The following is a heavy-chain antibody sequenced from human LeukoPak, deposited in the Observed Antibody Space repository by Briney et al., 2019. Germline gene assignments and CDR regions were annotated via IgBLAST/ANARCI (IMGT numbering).Heavy chain of an antibody. CDR3: ARYYDGSGSPRFDP. CDR2: IHRSGSS. V-gene: IGHV4-38-2*02. CDR1: GDSISSGYY. Sequence: PSETLSLTCTVSGDSISSGYYWGWIRQPPGRGLEWIGSIHRSGSSYYNPSLKSRVTISVDTSKNQFSLKLSSVTAADTAVHYCARYYDGSGSPRFDPWGQGTLVTVSS. J-gene: IGHJ5*02. D-gene: IGHD3-22*01.